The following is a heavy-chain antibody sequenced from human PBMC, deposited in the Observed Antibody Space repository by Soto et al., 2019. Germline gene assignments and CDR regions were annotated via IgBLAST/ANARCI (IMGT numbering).Heavy chain of an antibody. Sequence: PGGSLRLSCAASGFTFSSYGMHWVRQAPGKGLEWGAVISYDGSNKYYADSVKGRFTISRDNSKNTLYLQMNSLRAEDTAVYYCAKSGNGIAAAGGHFDYWGQGTLVTVSS. CDR1: GFTFSSYG. CDR2: ISYDGSNK. D-gene: IGHD6-13*01. J-gene: IGHJ4*02. V-gene: IGHV3-30*18. CDR3: AKSGNGIAAAGGHFDY.